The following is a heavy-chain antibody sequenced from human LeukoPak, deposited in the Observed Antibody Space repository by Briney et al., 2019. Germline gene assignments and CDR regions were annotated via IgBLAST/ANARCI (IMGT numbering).Heavy chain of an antibody. CDR3: ANPYYDILTGYYYYFDY. CDR1: GFTFSSYA. D-gene: IGHD3-9*01. J-gene: IGHJ4*02. V-gene: IGHV3-23*01. CDR2: ISGSGGST. Sequence: GGSLRLSCAASGFTFSSYAMSWVRQAPGKGLEWVSAISGSGGSTYYADSVKGRFTISRDNSKNTLYLQMNSLRAEDTAVYYCANPYYDILTGYYYYFDYWGQGTLVTVSS.